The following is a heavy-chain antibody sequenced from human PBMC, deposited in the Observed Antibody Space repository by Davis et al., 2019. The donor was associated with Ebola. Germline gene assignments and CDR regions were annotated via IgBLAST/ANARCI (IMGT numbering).Heavy chain of an antibody. D-gene: IGHD3-10*01. J-gene: IGHJ4*02. V-gene: IGHV3-7*03. CDR3: AREGTIRGVNFDY. CDR1: AFTSSRYW. Sequence: GGSLRPSCPPPAFTSSRYWMSWVRQPPGKGLEWVANIKQDGSEKYYVDSVKGRFTISRDNAKNSLYLQMNSLSAEDTAVYYCAREGTIRGVNFDYWGQGTLVTVSS. CDR2: IKQDGSEK.